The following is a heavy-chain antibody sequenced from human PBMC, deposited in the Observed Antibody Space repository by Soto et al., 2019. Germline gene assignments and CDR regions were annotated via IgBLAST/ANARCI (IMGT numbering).Heavy chain of an antibody. CDR1: GFTFSSYG. D-gene: IGHD6-13*01. V-gene: IGHV3-33*01. CDR3: ARTRPDIAAQPEYYFDY. J-gene: IGHJ4*02. Sequence: GGSLRLSCAASGFTFSSYGMHWVRQAPGKGLEWVAVIWYDGSNKYYADSVKGRFTISRDNSKNTLYLQMNSLRAEDTAVYYCARTRPDIAAQPEYYFDYWGQGTLVTVSS. CDR2: IWYDGSNK.